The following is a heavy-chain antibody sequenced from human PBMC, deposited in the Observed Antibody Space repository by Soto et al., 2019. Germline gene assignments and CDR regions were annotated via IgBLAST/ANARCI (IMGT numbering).Heavy chain of an antibody. J-gene: IGHJ4*02. Sequence: PSETLSLTCTVSGGSISSYYWSWIRQRPGKGLEWIGYISHSGSTNYNPSLKSRVTMPVDTSKNQFSLKLSSVTAADTAVYYCARALKVYYESSGYYQLFDSWGQGTLVTVSS. CDR1: GGSISSYY. CDR2: ISHSGST. D-gene: IGHD3-22*01. CDR3: ARALKVYYESSGYYQLFDS. V-gene: IGHV4-59*01.